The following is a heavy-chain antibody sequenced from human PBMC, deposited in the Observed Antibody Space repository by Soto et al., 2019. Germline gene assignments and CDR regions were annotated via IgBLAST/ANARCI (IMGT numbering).Heavy chain of an antibody. CDR3: AREHRATIVPTIRFDH. CDR1: GYTFTSYA. CDR2: ISTSNGNT. Sequence: QVQLVQSGAEAKKPGASVKVSCKASGYTFTSYAISWVRQAPGQGLEWMGWISTSNGNTNYAQQLQGRVTMTTDTSTSTAYVECMSLRSADTGVYYCAREHRATIVPTIRFDHWGQGTLACVSS. J-gene: IGHJ4*02. V-gene: IGHV1-18*04. D-gene: IGHD5-12*01.